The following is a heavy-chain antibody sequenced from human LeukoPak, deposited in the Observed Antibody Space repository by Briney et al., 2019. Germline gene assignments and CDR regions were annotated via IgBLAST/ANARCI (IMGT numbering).Heavy chain of an antibody. CDR2: VYSDGST. D-gene: IGHD3-10*01. J-gene: IGHJ3*02. V-gene: IGHV3-53*01. Sequence: GGSLRLSCATSGFTVRSNYMSWVRQAPGKGLECVSFVYSDGSTTYADSVKGRFAISRDNFKNTLYLQMNSLRAEDTAIYYCARAGTYGSYDAFDIWGLGTMVTASS. CDR1: GFTVRSNY. CDR3: ARAGTYGSYDAFDI.